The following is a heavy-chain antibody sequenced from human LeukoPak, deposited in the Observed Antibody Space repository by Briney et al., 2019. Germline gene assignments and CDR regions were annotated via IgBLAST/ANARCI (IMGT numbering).Heavy chain of an antibody. V-gene: IGHV1-69*05. CDR3: ERGAHIAVAGPDHFDY. D-gene: IGHD6-19*01. CDR2: IIPIFGTA. Sequence: SVKVSCKASGGTFSSYAISWVRQAPGQGLEWMGGIIPIFGTANYAQKFQGRVTITTDESTSTAYMELSSLRSEDTAVYYCERGAHIAVAGPDHFDYWGQGTLVTVSS. J-gene: IGHJ4*02. CDR1: GGTFSSYA.